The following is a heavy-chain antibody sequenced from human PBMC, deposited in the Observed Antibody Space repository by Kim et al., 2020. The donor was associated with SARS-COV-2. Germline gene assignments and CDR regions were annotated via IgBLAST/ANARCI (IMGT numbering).Heavy chain of an antibody. V-gene: IGHV3-21*01. CDR2: ISSSSRYI. D-gene: IGHD3-10*01. Sequence: GGSLRLSCAVSGFTFSSYSMNWVRRAPGKGLEWVSSISSSSRYIYYADSVKGRFTISRDNAKNSLYLQMNSLRAEDTAVYYCARDESRGQNFEYWGQGTLVTVSS. CDR3: ARDESRGQNFEY. CDR1: GFTFSSYS. J-gene: IGHJ4*02.